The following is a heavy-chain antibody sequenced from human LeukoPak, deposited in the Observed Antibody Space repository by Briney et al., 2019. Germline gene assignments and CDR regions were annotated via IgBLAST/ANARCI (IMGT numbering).Heavy chain of an antibody. V-gene: IGHV4-34*01. D-gene: IGHD3-9*01. CDR2: INHSGST. Sequence: SETLSLTCAVYGVSFSGYYWSWIRQPPGKGLEWLGEINHSGSTNYNPSLKSRVTISVDTSKNQFSLKLSSVTAADTAVYYCARRLRYFDWLLPEYYFDYWGQGTLVTVSS. CDR1: GVSFSGYY. CDR3: ARRLRYFDWLLPEYYFDY. J-gene: IGHJ4*02.